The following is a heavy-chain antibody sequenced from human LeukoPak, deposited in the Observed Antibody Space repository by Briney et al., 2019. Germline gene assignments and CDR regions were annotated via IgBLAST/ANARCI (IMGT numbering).Heavy chain of an antibody. Sequence: GGSLRLSCAASGFTFSSYGMHWVRQAPGKGLEWVAVIWYDGSNKYYADSVKGRFTISRDNSKNTLYLKMNSLRAEDMAVYYCARDRPVGYYYGSKRDAFDIWGQGTMVTVSS. D-gene: IGHD3-10*01. CDR3: ARDRPVGYYYGSKRDAFDI. J-gene: IGHJ3*02. CDR1: GFTFSSYG. V-gene: IGHV3-33*01. CDR2: IWYDGSNK.